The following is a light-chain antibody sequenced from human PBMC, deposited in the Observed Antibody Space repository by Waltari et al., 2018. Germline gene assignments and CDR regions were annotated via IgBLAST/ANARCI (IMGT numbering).Light chain of an antibody. J-gene: IGLJ2*01. Sequence: QSALTQPASVSGSPGQSITISCTGTSSDVGGYNYVSWYQQHPGKAPKLMIYDVSNRLSGVSNRFSGSKFGKSASLTISGLQAEDEADYYCSSYTRSSTLVFGGGTKLTVL. V-gene: IGLV2-14*01. CDR2: DVS. CDR1: SSDVGGYNY. CDR3: SSYTRSSTLV.